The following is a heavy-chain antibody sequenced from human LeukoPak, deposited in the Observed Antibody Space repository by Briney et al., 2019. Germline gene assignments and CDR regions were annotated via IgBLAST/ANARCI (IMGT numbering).Heavy chain of an antibody. CDR3: AKDNYDVLTGDEYFFDY. D-gene: IGHD3-9*01. CDR1: GLTFSSYA. Sequence: GGSLRLSCAVSGLTFSSYAMSWVRQAPGKGLEWVSGISGSSSSTYHTFYADSVKGRFTISRDNFKNTLYLQMNSLRAEDTAVYYCAKDNYDVLTGDEYFFDYWGQGILVTVSS. CDR2: ISGSSSST. V-gene: IGHV3-23*01. J-gene: IGHJ4*02.